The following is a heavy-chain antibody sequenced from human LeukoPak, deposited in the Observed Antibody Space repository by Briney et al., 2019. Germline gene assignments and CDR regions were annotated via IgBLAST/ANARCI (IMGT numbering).Heavy chain of an antibody. V-gene: IGHV3-30*04. D-gene: IGHD2-8*01. CDR3: AAQPCINGICYLDY. CDR1: GFTFSDHA. J-gene: IGHJ4*02. Sequence: GGSLTLSCTASGFTFSDHAMHWVRQAPGKGLEWVTVISYHARDQFYADSVKGRFTVSRDNSRNILYLQMNSLRAEDSAVYYCAAQPCINGICYLDYWGQGALVTVSS. CDR2: ISYHARDQ.